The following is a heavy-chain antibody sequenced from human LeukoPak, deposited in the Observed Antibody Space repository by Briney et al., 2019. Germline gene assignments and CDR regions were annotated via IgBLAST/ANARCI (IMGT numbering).Heavy chain of an antibody. J-gene: IGHJ4*02. Sequence: GGSLRLSCAASGFTFSSYEMNWVRQAPGKGLEWVSYISSSGSTIYYADSVKGRFTISRDNAKNSLYLQMNSLRAEDTAVYYCARVSVDSGRTYYYGSGSYRSLDYWGQGTLVTVSS. CDR1: GFTFSSYE. V-gene: IGHV3-48*03. CDR3: ARVSVDSGRTYYYGSGSYRSLDY. CDR2: ISSSGSTI. D-gene: IGHD3-10*01.